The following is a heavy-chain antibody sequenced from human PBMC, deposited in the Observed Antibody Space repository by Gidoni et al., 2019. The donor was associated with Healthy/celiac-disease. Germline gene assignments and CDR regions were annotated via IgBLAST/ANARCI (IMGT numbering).Heavy chain of an antibody. D-gene: IGHD4-17*01. CDR3: ARVPYGGWFDP. CDR2: ISSSSSYI. V-gene: IGHV3-21*01. CDR1: GFTFSSYS. J-gene: IGHJ5*02. Sequence: EVQLVESGGGLVKPGGSLRPSCAASGFTFSSYSMNWVRQAPGKGLEWVSSISSSSSYIYYADSVKGRFTISRDNAKNSLYLQMNSLRAEDTAVYYCARVPYGGWFDPWGQGTLVTVSS.